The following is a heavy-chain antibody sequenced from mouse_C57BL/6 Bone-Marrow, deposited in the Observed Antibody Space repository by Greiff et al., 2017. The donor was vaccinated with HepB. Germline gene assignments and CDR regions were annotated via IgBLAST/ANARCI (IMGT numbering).Heavy chain of an antibody. CDR2: IDPSDSYT. CDR1: GYTFTSYW. CDR3: ARMVTTGY. D-gene: IGHD2-2*01. Sequence: VQLQQPGAELVKPGASVKLSCKASGYTFTSYWMQWVKQRPGQGLEWIGEIDPSDSYTNYNQKFKGKATLTVDTSSSTAYMQLSSLTSEDSAVYYCARMVTTGYWGQGTTLTVSS. J-gene: IGHJ2*01. V-gene: IGHV1-50*01.